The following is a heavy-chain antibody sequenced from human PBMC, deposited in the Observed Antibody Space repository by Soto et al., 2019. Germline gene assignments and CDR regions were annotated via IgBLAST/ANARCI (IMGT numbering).Heavy chain of an antibody. CDR2: IYYAGST. Sequence: QVRLQESGPGLVKPSETLSLTCTVSSGSMISYYWSWIRQPPGRGLEWIGFIYYAGSTKYNPSLNSRVTLSVDTSKNQFSLTVTSVTAADTAVYYCARRIVATETFEYWGQGTLVTVSS. CDR1: SGSMISYY. J-gene: IGHJ4*02. D-gene: IGHD5-12*01. CDR3: ARRIVATETFEY. V-gene: IGHV4-59*08.